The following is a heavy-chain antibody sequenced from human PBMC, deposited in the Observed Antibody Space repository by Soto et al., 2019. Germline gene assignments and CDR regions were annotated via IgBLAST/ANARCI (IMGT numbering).Heavy chain of an antibody. J-gene: IGHJ4*02. Sequence: QVQLVQSGAEVKKPGSSVKVSCKASGGTFSSYAISWVRQAPGQGLEWMGGIIPIFGTANYAQKFQGRVTITADESTSTAYMELSSLRSEDTAVYYYARGLYYYDSSGYYFDYWGQGTLVTVSS. CDR2: IIPIFGTA. CDR3: ARGLYYYDSSGYYFDY. D-gene: IGHD3-22*01. V-gene: IGHV1-69*01. CDR1: GGTFSSYA.